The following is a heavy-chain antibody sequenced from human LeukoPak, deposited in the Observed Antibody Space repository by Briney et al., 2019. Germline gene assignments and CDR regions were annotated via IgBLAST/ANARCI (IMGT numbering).Heavy chain of an antibody. D-gene: IGHD3-3*01. CDR1: GYSFTGYY. V-gene: IGHV1-2*02. CDR3: ARGVYDFWSGPYAFDI. CDR2: INPNGGDT. Sequence: ASVRVSCTASGYSFTGYYIHWVRQAPGQGFEWLGWINPNGGDTNSAQRFQGRVTMTRDTSISTVLMELNRLTSDDTAVYYCARGVYDFWSGPYAFDIWGQGTMVTVSS. J-gene: IGHJ3*02.